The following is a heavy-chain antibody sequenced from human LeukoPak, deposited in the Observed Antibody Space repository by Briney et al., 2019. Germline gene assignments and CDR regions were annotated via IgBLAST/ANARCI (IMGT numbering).Heavy chain of an antibody. J-gene: IGHJ4*02. V-gene: IGHV3-30*18. CDR1: GFTFSSYV. Sequence: GRSLRLSCAASGFTFSSYVMHWVRQAPGKGLEWVAVISYDGSQKYYADSVKGRFTISRDNSNDTLYLQMNSLTAEDTAVYYGAKPVYSRGWYASTFDCWGQGTLVTVSS. D-gene: IGHD6-19*01. CDR3: AKPVYSRGWYASTFDC. CDR2: ISYDGSQK.